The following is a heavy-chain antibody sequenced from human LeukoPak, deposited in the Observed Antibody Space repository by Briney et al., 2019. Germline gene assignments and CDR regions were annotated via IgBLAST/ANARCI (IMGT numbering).Heavy chain of an antibody. Sequence: PGGSLRLSCAASGFTFSSYSMNWVRQAPGKGLEWVSSISSSSSYVYYADSVKGRFTISRDNAKNSLYLQMNSLRAEDTAVYYCARDRSGYYDILTGENWFDPWGQGTLVTVSS. CDR2: ISSSSSYV. D-gene: IGHD3-9*01. J-gene: IGHJ5*02. V-gene: IGHV3-21*01. CDR1: GFTFSSYS. CDR3: ARDRSGYYDILTGENWFDP.